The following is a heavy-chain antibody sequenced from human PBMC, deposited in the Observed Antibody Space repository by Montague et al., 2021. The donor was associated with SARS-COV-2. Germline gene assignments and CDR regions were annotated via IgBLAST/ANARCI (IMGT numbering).Heavy chain of an antibody. CDR1: GFTFSSYW. D-gene: IGHD6-13*01. J-gene: IGHJ6*02. V-gene: IGHV3-7*01. CDR3: ARDMAAAGTGYYYYGMDV. CDR2: IKQDGSEK. Sequence: SLRLSCAASGFTFSSYWMSWVRQAPGKGLEWVANIKQDGSEKYYVDSVKGRFTISRDNAKNSLYLQMNSLRAEDTAAYYRARDMAAAGTGYYYYGMDVWGQGTTVTVSS.